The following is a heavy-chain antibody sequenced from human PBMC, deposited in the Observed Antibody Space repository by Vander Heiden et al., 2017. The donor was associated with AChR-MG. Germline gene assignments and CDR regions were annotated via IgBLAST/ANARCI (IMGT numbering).Heavy chain of an antibody. CDR3: AREGPGYCSSTSCYIGGFDY. Sequence: QVQLVQSGAEVTKPGSSVKVSCQASGGTFSSYAIRWVRQAPGQGLEWMGGIIPIFGTANYAQKFQGRVTITADESTSTAYMELSSLRSEDTAVYYCAREGPGYCSSTSCYIGGFDYWGQGTLVTVSS. CDR2: IIPIFGTA. J-gene: IGHJ4*02. D-gene: IGHD2-2*02. CDR1: GGTFSSYA. V-gene: IGHV1-69*01.